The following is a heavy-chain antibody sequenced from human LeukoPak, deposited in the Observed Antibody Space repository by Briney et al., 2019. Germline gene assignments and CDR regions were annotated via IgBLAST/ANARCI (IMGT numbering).Heavy chain of an antibody. Sequence: GGSLGLSCAASGFSFSGYVMSWVRQAPGKGLEWVSAVGASGDNTYYADSVKGRFTISRDNSKNTLYLQMNSLRAEDTAVYYCARETTYYDSSAAFDIWGQGTMVTVSS. CDR3: ARETTYYDSSAAFDI. D-gene: IGHD3-22*01. J-gene: IGHJ3*02. CDR1: GFSFSGYV. V-gene: IGHV3-23*01. CDR2: VGASGDNT.